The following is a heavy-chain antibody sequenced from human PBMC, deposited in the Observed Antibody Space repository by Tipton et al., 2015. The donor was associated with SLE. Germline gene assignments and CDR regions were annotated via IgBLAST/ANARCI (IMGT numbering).Heavy chain of an antibody. CDR2: VYTSGST. V-gene: IGHV4-4*07. CDR1: GGSISSYY. CDR3: ARDPSPHPGPFDY. J-gene: IGHJ4*02. Sequence: TLSLTCTVSGGSISSYYWSWIRQPAGKGLEWIGRVYTSGSTNYNPSLKGRVAMSVDTSKNQFSLTLSSVTAADTAVYYCARDPSPHPGPFDYWGQGTLVTVSS.